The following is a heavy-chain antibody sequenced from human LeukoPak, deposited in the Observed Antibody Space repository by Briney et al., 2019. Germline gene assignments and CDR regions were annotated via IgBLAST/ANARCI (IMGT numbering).Heavy chain of an antibody. D-gene: IGHD2-21*02. V-gene: IGHV4-31*03. J-gene: IGHJ6*03. CDR3: ARARPAYCGGDCNYYYYYYYMDV. CDR1: GGSISSGGYY. Sequence: SETLSLTCTVSGGSISSGGYYWSWIRQHPGKGLEWIGYIYYSGSTYYNPSLKSRVTISVDTSKNQFSLKLSSVTAADTAVYHCARARPAYCGGDCNYYYYYYYMDVWGKGTTVTVSS. CDR2: IYYSGST.